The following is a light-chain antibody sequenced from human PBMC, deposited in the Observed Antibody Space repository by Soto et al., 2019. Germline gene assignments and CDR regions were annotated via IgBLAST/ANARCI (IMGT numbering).Light chain of an antibody. Sequence: DIQLTQSPSFLSGSVGDRVTISCRASQGINSFLAWYQQRPGKAPNLLISAASTLRAGVPSRFSGSGSGTEFTLTISSLQPEDFATYYCQHLNTYPLTFGGGTKV. CDR3: QHLNTYPLT. CDR2: AAS. V-gene: IGKV1-9*01. J-gene: IGKJ4*01. CDR1: QGINSF.